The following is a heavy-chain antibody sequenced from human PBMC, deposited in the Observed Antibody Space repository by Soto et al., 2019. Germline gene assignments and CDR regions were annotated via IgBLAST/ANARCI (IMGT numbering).Heavy chain of an antibody. CDR2: IYHSGST. V-gene: IGHV4-4*02. CDR1: GGSIGSYD. Sequence: SETLCLTCTVSGGSIGSYDWSWVRQPPGKGLEWIGEIYHSGSTNYNPSLKSRVTISVDKSKNQFSLKLSSVTAADTAVYYCARGFLVVVAATTAYGMDVWGQGTTVTVSS. J-gene: IGHJ6*02. CDR3: ARGFLVVVAATTAYGMDV. D-gene: IGHD2-15*01.